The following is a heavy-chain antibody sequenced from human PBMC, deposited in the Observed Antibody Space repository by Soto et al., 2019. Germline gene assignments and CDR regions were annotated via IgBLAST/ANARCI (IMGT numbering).Heavy chain of an antibody. J-gene: IGHJ4*02. CDR3: AKGRGSGWAWDFDN. CDR1: GFTFKESA. V-gene: IGHV3-23*04. Sequence: EVRLVEAGGGLKQPGGSLRLSCAASGFTFKESAMNWVRQAPGKGLEWVASISDTGASTWYAESVRGRLSISRDNSKNTLYLQMSSLRGEDTAVYYCAKGRGSGWAWDFDNWGQGTLVTVSS. CDR2: ISDTGAST. D-gene: IGHD6-19*01.